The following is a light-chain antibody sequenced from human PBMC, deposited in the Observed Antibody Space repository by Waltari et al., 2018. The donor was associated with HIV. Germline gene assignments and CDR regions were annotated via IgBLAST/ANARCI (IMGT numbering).Light chain of an antibody. CDR1: INDVGGYKY. CDR3: SSFTISSTLD. CDR2: QVT. Sequence: QSALTQPASVSGSPGQSITISCTGTINDVGGYKYVSWYQHRPGKAPKLIIYQVTNRPSGVSERFSGSKSGNTASLTISGLQAEDEADYYCSSFTISSTLDFGTGTKVTVI. V-gene: IGLV2-14*01. J-gene: IGLJ1*01.